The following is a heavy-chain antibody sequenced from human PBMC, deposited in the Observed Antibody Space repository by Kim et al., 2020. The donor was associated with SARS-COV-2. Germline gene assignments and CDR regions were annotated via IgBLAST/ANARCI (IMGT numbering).Heavy chain of an antibody. D-gene: IGHD3-9*01. V-gene: IGHV4-39*01. CDR2: IYYSGST. Sequence: SETLSLTCTVSGGSISSSSYYWGWIRQPPGKGLEWIGSIYYSGSTYYNPSLKSRVTISVDTSKNQFSLKLSSVTAADTAVYYCASEPRLRYFDWSLDYWGQGTLVTVSS. CDR3: ASEPRLRYFDWSLDY. CDR1: GGSISSSSYY. J-gene: IGHJ4*02.